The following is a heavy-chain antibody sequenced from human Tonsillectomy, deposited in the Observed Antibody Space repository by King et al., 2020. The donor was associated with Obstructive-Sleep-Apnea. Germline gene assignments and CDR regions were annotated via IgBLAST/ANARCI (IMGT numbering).Heavy chain of an antibody. CDR2: ISSRSSYI. Sequence: VQLVESGGGLVKPGGSLRLSCAASGFTFSSYRMNWVRQASGKGLEWVASISSRSSYIKYADSGKGRFTISRDNAKNSLYLQMNSLRAEDTAVYYCARVYIAAAGHTLDYWGQGTLVTVSS. V-gene: IGHV3-21*01. CDR1: GFTFSSYR. J-gene: IGHJ4*02. CDR3: ARVYIAAAGHTLDY. D-gene: IGHD6-13*01.